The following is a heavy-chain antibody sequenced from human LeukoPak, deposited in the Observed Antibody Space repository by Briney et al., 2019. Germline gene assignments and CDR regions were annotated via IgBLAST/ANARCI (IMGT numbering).Heavy chain of an antibody. V-gene: IGHV4-39*01. CDR2: IYYSGST. D-gene: IGHD5-18*01. CDR1: GGSISSSSYY. Sequence: SETLSLTCTVSGGSISSSSYYWGWIRQPPGKGLEWIGSIYYSGSTYYNPSLKSRVTISVDTSKNQFSLKLSSVTAADTAVYYCARSRGYSYGSPLFGYWGQGTLVTVSS. CDR3: ARSRGYSYGSPLFGY. J-gene: IGHJ4*02.